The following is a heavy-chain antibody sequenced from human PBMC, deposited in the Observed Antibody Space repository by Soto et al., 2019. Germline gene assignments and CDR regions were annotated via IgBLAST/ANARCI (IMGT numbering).Heavy chain of an antibody. Sequence: SETLSLTCTVSGGSIRSYYLSWIRQPPGKGLEWIGNIYYSGSTNYNPSLKSRVTISVDKSISTAYLQWNSLKASDTAMYYCARLVSPHENWFDPWGQGTLVTVSS. J-gene: IGHJ5*02. CDR1: GGSIRSYY. V-gene: IGHV4-59*12. CDR2: IYYSGST. CDR3: ARLVSPHENWFDP. D-gene: IGHD3-9*01.